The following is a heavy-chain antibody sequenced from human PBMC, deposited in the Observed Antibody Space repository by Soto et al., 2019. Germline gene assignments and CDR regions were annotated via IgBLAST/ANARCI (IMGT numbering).Heavy chain of an antibody. CDR1: GVSISSYY. J-gene: IGHJ4*02. CDR3: SRSRGGYFDY. CDR2: IYYSGST. D-gene: IGHD3-22*01. V-gene: IGHV4-59*01. Sequence: QVQLQESGPGLVKPSETLSLTCTVSGVSISSYYWSWIRQPPGKGLEWIGYIYYSGSTDYNPSLKSRGTISGDTSKNQFSLKLSSVTAADTAVYYSSRSRGGYFDYWGQGTLVTVSS.